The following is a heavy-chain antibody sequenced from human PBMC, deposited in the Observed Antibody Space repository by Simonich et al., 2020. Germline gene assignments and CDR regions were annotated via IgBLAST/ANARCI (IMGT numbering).Heavy chain of an antibody. CDR3: ARPLGIVWAFDI. CDR1: GGSFSGYY. CDR2: INHSRSP. D-gene: IGHD3-16*01. V-gene: IGHV4-34*01. J-gene: IGHJ3*02. Sequence: QVQLQQWGAGLLKPSETLSLTCAVYGGSFSGYYWSWIRQTPGKGLEWIGEINHSRSPNYNPSIKSRVTISVDTSKNQFSLKLSSVTAADTAVYYCARPLGIVWAFDIWGQGTMVTVSS.